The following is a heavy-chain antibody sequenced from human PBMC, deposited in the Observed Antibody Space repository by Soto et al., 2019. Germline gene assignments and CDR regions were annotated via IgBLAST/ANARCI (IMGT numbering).Heavy chain of an antibody. CDR2: IVVGSGNT. J-gene: IGHJ4*02. CDR1: GFTFTSSS. V-gene: IGHV1-58*01. Sequence: VASVKVSCKASGFTFTSSSVQWVRQARGQRLEWIGWIVVGSGNTNYAQKFRERVTITRDMSTSTAYMELSSLRSEDTAVYYCAAAIVGAAASLDYWGQGTLVTVSS. D-gene: IGHD1-26*01. CDR3: AAAIVGAAASLDY.